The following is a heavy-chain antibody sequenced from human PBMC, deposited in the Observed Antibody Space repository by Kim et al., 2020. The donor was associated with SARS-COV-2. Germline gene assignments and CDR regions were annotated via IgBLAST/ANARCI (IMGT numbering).Heavy chain of an antibody. CDR3: ARAHNYDSSGYPGPHY. V-gene: IGHV1-69*13. CDR2: IIPIFGTA. CDR1: GGTFSSYA. Sequence: SVKVSCKASGGTFSSYAISWVRQAPGQGLEWMGGIIPIFGTANYAQKFQGRVTITADESTSTAYMELSSLRSEDTAVYYCARAHNYDSSGYPGPHYWGQGTLVTVSS. D-gene: IGHD3-22*01. J-gene: IGHJ4*02.